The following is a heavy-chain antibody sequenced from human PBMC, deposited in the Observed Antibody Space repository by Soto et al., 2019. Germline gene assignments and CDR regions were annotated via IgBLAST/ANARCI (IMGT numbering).Heavy chain of an antibody. Sequence: EVQLVESGGGLVQRGGSLRLSCAASGFTFGIYSMNWVRQAPGKGLEWISYINGSSSTMYYADSVKGRFIISRNNADNSLYLQMNSLRDPATAVYYCARGDRFRCSGDRCFSDGLFLSWGQGTLVTVSS. CDR2: INGSSSTM. CDR3: ARGDRFRCSGDRCFSDGLFLS. V-gene: IGHV3-48*02. J-gene: IGHJ5*02. D-gene: IGHD2-15*01. CDR1: GFTFGIYS.